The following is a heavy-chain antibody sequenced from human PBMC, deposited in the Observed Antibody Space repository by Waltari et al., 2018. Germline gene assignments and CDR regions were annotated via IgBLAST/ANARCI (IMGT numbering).Heavy chain of an antibody. Sequence: VQLVQSGAEVKKHGASVKVSCKAYGYTFPRYAFNWVRQATGQGLEWMGWMNPNSGNTGYAQKFQGRVTITRNTSISTAYMELSSLRSEDTAVYYCARGGLLWTRASRGMGYWGQGTLVTVSS. CDR1: GYTFPRYA. CDR3: ARGGLLWTRASRGMGY. D-gene: IGHD3-10*01. CDR2: MNPNSGNT. V-gene: IGHV1-8*03. J-gene: IGHJ4*02.